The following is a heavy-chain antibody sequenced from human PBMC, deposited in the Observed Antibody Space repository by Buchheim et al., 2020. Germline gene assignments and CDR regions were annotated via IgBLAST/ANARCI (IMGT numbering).Heavy chain of an antibody. D-gene: IGHD6-19*01. CDR3: ARVDSSGWYSLDYYYMDV. CDR1: GFTFSSYS. V-gene: IGHV3-21*01. J-gene: IGHJ6*03. CDR2: ISSSSSYI. Sequence: EVQLVESGGGLVKPGGSLRLSCAASGFTFSSYSMNWVRQAPGKGLEWVSSISSSSSYIYYADSVKGRFTISRDNAKNSLYLQMNSLRAEDTAVYYCARVDSSGWYSLDYYYMDVWGKGTT.